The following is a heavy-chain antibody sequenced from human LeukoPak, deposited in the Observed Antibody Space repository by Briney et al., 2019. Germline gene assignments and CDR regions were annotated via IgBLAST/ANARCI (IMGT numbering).Heavy chain of an antibody. Sequence: QPGGSLRLSCAASGFTFSSYAMSWVRQAPGKGLEWVSGISGSGGSTYYADSVKGRFTISRDNSKNTLYLQMNSLRAEDTAVYYCAKAGRITGTTEKLGFDYWGQGTLVTVSS. CDR1: GFTFSSYA. V-gene: IGHV3-23*01. CDR3: AKAGRITGTTEKLGFDY. CDR2: ISGSGGST. D-gene: IGHD1-7*01. J-gene: IGHJ4*02.